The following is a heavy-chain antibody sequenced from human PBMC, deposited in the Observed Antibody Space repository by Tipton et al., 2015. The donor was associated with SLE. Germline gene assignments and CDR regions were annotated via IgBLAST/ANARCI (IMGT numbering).Heavy chain of an antibody. CDR3: ARDGGQWLAQYYFDY. J-gene: IGHJ4*02. CDR2: INSDGSST. V-gene: IGHV3-74*01. D-gene: IGHD6-19*01. CDR1: GFTFSSYW. Sequence: GSLRLSCAASGFTFSSYWMHWVRQAPGKGLVRVSRINSDGSSTSYADSVKGRFTISRDNAKNSLYLQMNSLRAEDTAVYYCARDGGQWLAQYYFDYWGQGTLVTVSS.